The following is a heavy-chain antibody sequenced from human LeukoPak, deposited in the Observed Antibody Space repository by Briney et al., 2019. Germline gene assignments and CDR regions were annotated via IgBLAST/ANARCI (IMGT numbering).Heavy chain of an antibody. CDR2: IYTTGST. CDR1: GGSISSGSYY. D-gene: IGHD3-22*01. V-gene: IGHV4-61*02. Sequence: SETLSLTCTVSGGSISSGSYYWTWTRQPAGKGLEWIGRIYTTGSTNYNPSLKIRVTIPMDTSKNQFSLILSSVTAADTAVYYCARVNYSDSSGRPFDSWGQGTLVTVSS. CDR3: ARVNYSDSSGRPFDS. J-gene: IGHJ4*02.